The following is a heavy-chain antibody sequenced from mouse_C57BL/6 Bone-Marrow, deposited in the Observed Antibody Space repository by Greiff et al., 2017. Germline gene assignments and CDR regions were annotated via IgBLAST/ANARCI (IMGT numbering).Heavy chain of an antibody. D-gene: IGHD2-4*01. CDR1: GFTFSDYY. J-gene: IGHJ3*01. V-gene: IGHV5-12*01. CDR3: ARLDYDLAWFAV. Sequence: VKLMESGGGLVQPGGSLTLSCAASGFTFSDYYLNWVRQTPEKRLEWVAYISNGGGSTYYPDTVKGRFTISRDNAKNTLYLQMSRLKSEDTAMYHCARLDYDLAWFAVWGQGTLVTVSA. CDR2: ISNGGGST.